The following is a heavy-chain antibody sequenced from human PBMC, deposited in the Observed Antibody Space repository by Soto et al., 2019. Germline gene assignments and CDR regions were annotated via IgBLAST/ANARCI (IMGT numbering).Heavy chain of an antibody. J-gene: IGHJ5*02. CDR1: WFPFTNFG. CDR3: ARDGKSDP. CDR2: ISAYNGNT. V-gene: IGHV1-18*01. Sequence: APVEGSCKASWFPFTNFGIRRGRQAPGQGLEWMGWISAYNGNTNYAQKLQGRVTMTTDTSTSTAYMELRSLRSDDTAVYYCARDGKSDPWGQGTLVTVSS.